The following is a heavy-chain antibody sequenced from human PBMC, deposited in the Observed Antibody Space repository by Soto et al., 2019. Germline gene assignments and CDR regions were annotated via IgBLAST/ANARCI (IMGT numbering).Heavy chain of an antibody. CDR2: IGTAGDT. D-gene: IGHD5-12*01. J-gene: IGHJ4*02. CDR3: ARGSRGYSDNGFDY. CDR1: GFTFSSYD. Sequence: GGSLRLSCAASGFTFSSYDMHWVRQATGKGLEWVSAIGTAGDTYYPGSVKGRFTISRENAKNSLYLQMNSLRAEDTAVYYCARGSRGYSDNGFDYWGQGTLVTVSS. V-gene: IGHV3-13*01.